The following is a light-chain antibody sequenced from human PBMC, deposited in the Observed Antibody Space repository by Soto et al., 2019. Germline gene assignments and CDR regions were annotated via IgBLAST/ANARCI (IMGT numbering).Light chain of an antibody. Sequence: QSALTQPASVSGSPGQSITISCTGTSSDVGGYNYVSWYQQHTGKAPKLMIYEVSNRPSGVSNRFSGSKSGNTASLTISGLQAEDEADSYCSSYTSSSTNWVFGGGTKLTVL. CDR1: SSDVGGYNY. CDR3: SSYTSSSTNWV. J-gene: IGLJ3*02. V-gene: IGLV2-14*01. CDR2: EVS.